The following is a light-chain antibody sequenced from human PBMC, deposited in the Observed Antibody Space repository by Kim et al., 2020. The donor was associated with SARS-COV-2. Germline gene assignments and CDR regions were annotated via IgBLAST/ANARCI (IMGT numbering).Light chain of an antibody. CDR1: TGTVTTDHN. CDR2: DIT. V-gene: IGLV7-46*01. J-gene: IGLJ3*02. Sequence: QAVVAQEPSLTVSAGGTVTFTCASSTGTVTTDHNPDWFQQKPGQVPRTLIYDITNKPSWTPARFSGSLLGDKAALTLSGAQPEDEGDYYCLLSYRGAWVFGGGTQLTVL. CDR3: LLSYRGAWV.